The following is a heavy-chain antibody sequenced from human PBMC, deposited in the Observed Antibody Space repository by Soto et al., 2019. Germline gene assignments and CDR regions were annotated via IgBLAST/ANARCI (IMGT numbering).Heavy chain of an antibody. V-gene: IGHV3-73*02. Sequence: EVQLVESGGGLVQPGGSLKLSCAASGFIVSGFGIHWVRQASGKGLEWVGRIRDKGNNYATTYAASMKGRFTISRDDSETTAFLQMTSLIPEDTAVYYCARYRPGSGALDYWGQGTLLTVSS. J-gene: IGHJ4*02. CDR2: IRDKGNNYAT. CDR3: ARYRPGSGALDY. D-gene: IGHD3-10*01. CDR1: GFIVSGFG.